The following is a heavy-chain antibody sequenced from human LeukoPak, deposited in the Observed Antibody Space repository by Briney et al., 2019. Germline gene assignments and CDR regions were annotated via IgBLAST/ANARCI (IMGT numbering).Heavy chain of an antibody. J-gene: IGHJ6*02. V-gene: IGHV4-34*08. Sequence: GSLRLSCAASGFTFSSYSMNWVRQAPGKGLEWIGEINHSGSTNYNPSLRSRVTISVDTSKNQFSLKLSSVTAADTAVYYCAGRDQNSFCGMDVWGRGTPVTVSS. CDR2: INHSGST. CDR3: AGRDQNSFCGMDV. CDR1: GFTFSSYS.